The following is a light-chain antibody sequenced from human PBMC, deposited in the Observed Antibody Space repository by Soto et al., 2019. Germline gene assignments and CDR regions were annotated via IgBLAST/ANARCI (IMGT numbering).Light chain of an antibody. CDR3: QQSYSTRGT. J-gene: IGKJ1*01. Sequence: DIQMTQSPSSLSASVGDRVTITCRASQSISSYLNWYQQKPGKDPKLLIYAAYSLQSGVPSRFSGSGSGTDFSLTISSLQPEDFANYYCQQSYSTRGTFGQGTKVEIK. V-gene: IGKV1-39*01. CDR1: QSISSY. CDR2: AAY.